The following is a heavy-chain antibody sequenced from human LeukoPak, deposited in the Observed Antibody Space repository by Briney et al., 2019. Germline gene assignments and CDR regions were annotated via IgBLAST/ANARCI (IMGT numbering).Heavy chain of an antibody. J-gene: IGHJ5*02. Sequence: GGSLRLSWAASGFTFSSYSMNWVRQAPGKGLEWVSYISSSSSTIYYADSVKGRFTISRDNAKNSLYLQMNSLRDEDTAVYYCARSISGDSSGYYYVRSLGFDPWGQGTLVTVSS. V-gene: IGHV3-48*02. CDR2: ISSSSSTI. CDR3: ARSISGDSSGYYYVRSLGFDP. CDR1: GFTFSSYS. D-gene: IGHD3-22*01.